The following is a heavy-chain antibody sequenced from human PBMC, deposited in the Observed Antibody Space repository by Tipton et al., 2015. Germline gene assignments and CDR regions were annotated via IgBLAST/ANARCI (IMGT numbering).Heavy chain of an antibody. D-gene: IGHD3-22*01. CDR3: ARDAWAGDSRGFYYIY. J-gene: IGHJ4*02. Sequence: GLVKPSETLSLTCAVSGYSISRGYNWGWIRQPPGKRLEWIGYIDFRGSTEYNPSVKSRVSISVDRSKNQFSLRLNSVTAADTAVYFCARDAWAGDSRGFYYIYWGQGTLVRVSS. CDR2: IDFRGST. CDR1: GYSISRGYN. V-gene: IGHV4-28*03.